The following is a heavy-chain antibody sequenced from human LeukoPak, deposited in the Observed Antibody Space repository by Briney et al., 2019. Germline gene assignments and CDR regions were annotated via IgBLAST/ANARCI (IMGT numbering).Heavy chain of an antibody. CDR1: GFTDSSNY. V-gene: IGHV3-66*01. CDR3: ASRDKGYYYGMDV. J-gene: IGHJ6*02. Sequence: GGSLRLSCAASGFTDSSNYMRWVRDTPGKGLEWVSLIYSGGSTYYADSVKGRFTISRDNSKNTLYLQMTSLRAEDTAVYYCASRDKGYYYGMDVWGQGTTVTVSS. D-gene: IGHD5-24*01. CDR2: IYSGGST.